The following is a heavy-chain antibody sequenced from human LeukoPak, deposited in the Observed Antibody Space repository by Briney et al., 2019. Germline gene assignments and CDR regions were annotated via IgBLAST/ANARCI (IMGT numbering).Heavy chain of an antibody. D-gene: IGHD1-26*01. V-gene: IGHV3-7*01. J-gene: IGHJ3*02. Sequence: PGGSLRLSCAASGFTFSSYWMTWVRQAPGKGLEWVANINQDGSEMHYVDSVKGRFTISRDNAKNSVYLQMSSLRAEDTAVYYCATLVGTSHYAFDIWGQGTMVTVSS. CDR3: ATLVGTSHYAFDI. CDR2: INQDGSEM. CDR1: GFTFSSYW.